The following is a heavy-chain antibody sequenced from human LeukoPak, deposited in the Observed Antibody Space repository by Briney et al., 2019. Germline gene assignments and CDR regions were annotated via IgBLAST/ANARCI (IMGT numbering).Heavy chain of an antibody. CDR3: ARVTWFGELLDY. J-gene: IGHJ4*02. CDR2: ISFSSSYI. V-gene: IGHV3-21*01. D-gene: IGHD3-10*01. CDR1: GFTFSYYS. Sequence: GGSLRLSCAASGFTFSYYSMNWVRQAPGKGLEWVSSISFSSSYIYNADSVKGRFTISRDNAKNSLYLQMNSLRAEDTAVYYCARVTWFGELLDYWGQGTLVTVSS.